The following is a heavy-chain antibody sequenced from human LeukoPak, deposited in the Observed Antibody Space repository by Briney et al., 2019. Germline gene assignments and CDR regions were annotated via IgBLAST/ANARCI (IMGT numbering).Heavy chain of an antibody. V-gene: IGHV3-23*01. J-gene: IGHJ4*02. CDR1: GFTFSNHA. CDR3: AKDRGASDVDYFDC. D-gene: IGHD3-16*01. CDR2: ISGGADRT. Sequence: GGSLRLSCEAPGFTFSNHAMSWVRQAPGKGLDWVSAISGGADRTYYADSVKGRFTISRDNSKDTLYLQMDSLRAEDTAVYYCAKDRGASDVDYFDCWGQGTLVTVSS.